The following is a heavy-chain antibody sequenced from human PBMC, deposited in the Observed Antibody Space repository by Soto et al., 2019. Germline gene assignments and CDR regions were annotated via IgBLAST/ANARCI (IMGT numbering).Heavy chain of an antibody. CDR2: IWYDGSNK. Sequence: QVQLVESGGGVVQPGRSLRLSCAASGFTFSSYGMHWVRQAPGKGLEWVAVIWYDGSNKYYADSVKGRFTISRDNSKNTLYLQMNSLRAEDTAVYYCARDAYYYGSGSYYQNWFDPWGQGTLVTVSS. CDR1: GFTFSSYG. V-gene: IGHV3-33*01. J-gene: IGHJ5*02. D-gene: IGHD3-10*01. CDR3: ARDAYYYGSGSYYQNWFDP.